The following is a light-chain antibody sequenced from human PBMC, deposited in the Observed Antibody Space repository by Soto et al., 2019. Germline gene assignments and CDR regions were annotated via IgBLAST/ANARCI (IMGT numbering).Light chain of an antibody. V-gene: IGLV1-47*01. Sequence: QSVLTQPTSASGTPGQRVTISCSGSSSNIGSNYVYWYQQLPGTALKLLIYRNNQRPSGVPDRFSGSKSGTSASLAISGLRSEDEADYYCAAWDDSLSGWVFGGGTKLTVL. CDR2: RNN. CDR3: AAWDDSLSGWV. J-gene: IGLJ3*02. CDR1: SSNIGSNY.